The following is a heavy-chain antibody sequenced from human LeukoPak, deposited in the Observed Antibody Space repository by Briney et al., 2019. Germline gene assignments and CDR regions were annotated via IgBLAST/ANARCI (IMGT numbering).Heavy chain of an antibody. D-gene: IGHD2-21*02. CDR1: GGSISNGDYY. CDR3: ACQGKGDFGPFDY. CDR2: IFYGGST. J-gene: IGHJ4*02. Sequence: SETLSLTCTVSGGSISNGDYYWNWIRQHPGKGLEYIGYIFYGGSTYYNPSLKSRVTISVDTSKNQFSLRLTSVTAADTAVYYCACQGKGDFGPFDYWGQGTLVTVSS. V-gene: IGHV4-31*03.